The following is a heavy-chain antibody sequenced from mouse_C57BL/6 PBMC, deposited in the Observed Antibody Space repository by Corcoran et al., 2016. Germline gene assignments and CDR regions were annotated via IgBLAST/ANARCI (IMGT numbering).Heavy chain of an antibody. Sequence: QIQLVQSGPELKKPGETVKISCKASGYTFTTYGMSWVKQAPGKGLKWMGWINTYSGVPTYADDFKGRFAFSLETSASTAYLQINNLKNEDTATYFCARVGHYGSTPFAYWGQGTLVTVSA. J-gene: IGHJ3*01. CDR2: INTYSGVP. V-gene: IGHV9-3*01. CDR1: GYTFTTYG. D-gene: IGHD1-1*01. CDR3: ARVGHYGSTPFAY.